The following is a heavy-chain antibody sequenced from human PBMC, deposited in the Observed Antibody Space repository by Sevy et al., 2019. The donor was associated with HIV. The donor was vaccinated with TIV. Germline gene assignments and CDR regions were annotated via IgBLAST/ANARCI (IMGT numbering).Heavy chain of an antibody. Sequence: GGSLRLSCAASGFTFSSYAMHWVRQAPGKGLEWVAVISYDGSNKYYADSVKGRFTISRDNSKNTLYLQMNSLRAEDTAVYYCASLYDPWGQGTLVTVSS. V-gene: IGHV3-30-3*01. CDR2: ISYDGSNK. CDR1: GFTFSSYA. CDR3: ASLYDP. J-gene: IGHJ5*02.